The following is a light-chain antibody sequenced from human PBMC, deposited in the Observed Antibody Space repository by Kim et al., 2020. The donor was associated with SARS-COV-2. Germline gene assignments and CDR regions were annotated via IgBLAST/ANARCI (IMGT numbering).Light chain of an antibody. CDR1: NSNIGSKT. J-gene: IGLJ3*02. CDR2: TDN. V-gene: IGLV1-44*01. Sequence: QSVLTQSPSASGIPGQRVTISCSGSNSNIGSKTVNWYQQLPGTAPKLLIYTDNLRPSGVPERFSGSKSGISAFLAISGLQSEDEADYYCASWDDSLNGPVFGGGTQLTVL. CDR3: ASWDDSLNGPV.